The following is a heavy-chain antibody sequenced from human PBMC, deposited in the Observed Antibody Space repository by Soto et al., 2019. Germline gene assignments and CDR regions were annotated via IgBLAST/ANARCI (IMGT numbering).Heavy chain of an antibody. V-gene: IGHV6-1*01. CDR2: TYYRSKWYN. CDR3: AREPPYYDFWSGYQLYYYYGIDV. CDR1: GDSVSSNSAA. J-gene: IGHJ6*02. D-gene: IGHD3-3*01. Sequence: SQTLSLTCAISGDSVSSNSAAWNWIRQSPSRGLEWLGGTYYRSKWYNDYAVSVKSRITINPDTSKNQFSLQLNSVTPEDTAVYYCAREPPYYDFWSGYQLYYYYGIDVWGQGTTVTVSS.